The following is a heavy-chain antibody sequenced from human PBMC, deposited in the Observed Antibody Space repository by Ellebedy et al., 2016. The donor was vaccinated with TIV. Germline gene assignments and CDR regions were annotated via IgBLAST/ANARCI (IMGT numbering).Heavy chain of an antibody. CDR2: IYYSGST. CDR1: GGSISSGDYY. Sequence: MPSETLSLTCTVSGGSISSGDYYWSWIRQPPGKGLEWIGYIYYSGSTYYNPSLKSRVTISVDTSKNQFSLKLSSVTAADTAVYYCAREIGDYETKFDYWGQGTLVTVSS. D-gene: IGHD4-17*01. CDR3: AREIGDYETKFDY. V-gene: IGHV4-30-4*01. J-gene: IGHJ4*02.